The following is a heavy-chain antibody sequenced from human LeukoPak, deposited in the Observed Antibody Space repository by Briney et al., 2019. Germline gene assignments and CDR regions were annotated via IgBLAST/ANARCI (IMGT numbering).Heavy chain of an antibody. J-gene: IGHJ4*02. CDR2: ISGSGGST. D-gene: IGHD1-26*01. CDR1: GFTFSSYA. V-gene: IGHV3-23*01. CDR3: AKDTMKEAREVTYDY. Sequence: PGGSLRLSCAASGFTFSSYAMSWVRQAPGRGLEWVSAISGSGGSTYYADSVKGRFTISRDNSKNTLYLQMNSPRAEDTAVYHCAKDTMKEAREVTYDYWGQGTLVTVSS.